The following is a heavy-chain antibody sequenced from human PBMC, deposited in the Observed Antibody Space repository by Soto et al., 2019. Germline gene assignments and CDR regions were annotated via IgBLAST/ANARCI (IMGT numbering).Heavy chain of an antibody. V-gene: IGHV1-18*01. Sequence: GASVKVSCKASGYTFTSYGISWVRQAPGQGLEWMGWISAYNGNTNYAQKLQGRVTMNTDTSTSTAYMELRSLRSDDTAVYYCARVRSGWLPEYFQHWGQGTLVTVSS. J-gene: IGHJ1*01. D-gene: IGHD6-19*01. CDR2: ISAYNGNT. CDR3: ARVRSGWLPEYFQH. CDR1: GYTFTSYG.